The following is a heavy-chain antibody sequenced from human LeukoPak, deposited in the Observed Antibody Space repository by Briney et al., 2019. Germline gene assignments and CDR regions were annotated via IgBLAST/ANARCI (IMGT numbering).Heavy chain of an antibody. Sequence: ASVKVSCKASGGTFSSYAISWVRQAPGQGLEWMGGIIPIFGTANYARKFQGRVTITADKSTSTAYMELSSLRSEDTAVYYCARVDGSGGMDVWGKGTTVTVSS. CDR2: IIPIFGTA. CDR1: GGTFSSYA. V-gene: IGHV1-69*06. J-gene: IGHJ6*04. CDR3: ARVDGSGGMDV. D-gene: IGHD3-10*01.